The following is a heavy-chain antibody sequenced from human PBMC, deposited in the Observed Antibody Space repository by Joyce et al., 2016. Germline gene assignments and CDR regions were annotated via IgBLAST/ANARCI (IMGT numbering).Heavy chain of an antibody. CDR2: IIPFFGAA. V-gene: IGHV1-69*12. Sequence: QVLLVQSGAAVKRPGSSLRVSCKSSGGDFSNYTVNWVRQAPGQRLEWMGGIIPFFGAAKYAEDFQGRVALTADRSTRTAYLEVSSLTSVDTAVYYCARGGTSSDHYFFYTLDVWGPGTTVIVSS. D-gene: IGHD1-14*01. J-gene: IGHJ6*02. CDR3: ARGGTSSDHYFFYTLDV. CDR1: GGDFSNYT.